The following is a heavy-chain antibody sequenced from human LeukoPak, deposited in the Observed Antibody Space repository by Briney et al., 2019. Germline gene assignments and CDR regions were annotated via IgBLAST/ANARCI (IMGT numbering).Heavy chain of an antibody. CDR3: ARGGIAVAGMWAYYYYYGMDV. D-gene: IGHD6-19*01. Sequence: KPSETLSLTCAVYGGSFSDYYWSWVRQSPGKGLEWIGEINHSGTSNYNPSLKSRLTISVDTSKNQFSLKLSSVTAADTAVYYCARGGIAVAGMWAYYYYYGMDVWGQGTTVTVSS. CDR1: GGSFSDYY. J-gene: IGHJ6*02. V-gene: IGHV4-34*01. CDR2: INHSGTS.